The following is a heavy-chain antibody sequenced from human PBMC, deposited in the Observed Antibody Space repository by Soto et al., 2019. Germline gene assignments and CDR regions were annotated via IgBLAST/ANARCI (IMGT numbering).Heavy chain of an antibody. CDR3: ARELRFLEWLFEVVYHYGMDV. D-gene: IGHD3-3*01. CDR2: ISYDGSNK. CDR1: GFTFSSYA. V-gene: IGHV3-30-3*01. J-gene: IGHJ6*02. Sequence: QVQLVESGGGVVQPGRSLRLSCAASGFTFSSYAMHWVRQAPGKGLEWVAVISYDGSNKYYADSVKGRFTISRDNSKNTLYLQMNSLRAEDTAVYYCARELRFLEWLFEVVYHYGMDVWGQGTTVTVSS.